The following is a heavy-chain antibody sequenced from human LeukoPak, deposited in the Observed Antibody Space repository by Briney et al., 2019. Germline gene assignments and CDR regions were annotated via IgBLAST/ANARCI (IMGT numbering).Heavy chain of an antibody. Sequence: PSENLSLICTVSGYSISSGYYWGWIRQPPGKGLEWIGSIYHSGSTYYNPSLKSRVTISVDTSKNQFSLKLSPVTAADTAVYYCARASSWGITMIVVVTDNWFDPWGQGTLVTVSS. CDR1: GYSISSGYY. D-gene: IGHD3-22*01. J-gene: IGHJ5*02. V-gene: IGHV4-38-2*02. CDR3: ARASSWGITMIVVVTDNWFDP. CDR2: IYHSGST.